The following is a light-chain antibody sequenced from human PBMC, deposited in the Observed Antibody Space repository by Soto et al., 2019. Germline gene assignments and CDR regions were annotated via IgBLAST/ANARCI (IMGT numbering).Light chain of an antibody. Sequence: QSALTQPASVSGSPGQSITISCTGTSSDVGSYTLVSWYQQNPGKAPKLIIYEGTKRPSGVSNRFSGSKSGNTASLTISGLQAEDESDYFCCSYAGSNTWVFGGGTKLTVL. CDR2: EGT. CDR3: CSYAGSNTWV. V-gene: IGLV2-23*01. CDR1: SSDVGSYTL. J-gene: IGLJ3*02.